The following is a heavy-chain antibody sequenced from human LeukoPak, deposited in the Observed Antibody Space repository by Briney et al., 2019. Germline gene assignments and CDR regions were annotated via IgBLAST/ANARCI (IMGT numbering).Heavy chain of an antibody. D-gene: IGHD3-16*02. J-gene: IGHJ4*02. V-gene: IGHV4-59*01. CDR3: ARYRAFGGVIVFDY. Sequence: PSETLSLTCTVSGGSISSYYWGWLRQPPGKGLEWIGYIYYSGSTNYNPSLKSRVTISVDTSKNQFSLKLSSVTAADTAVYYCARYRAFGGVIVFDYWGQGTLVTVSS. CDR2: IYYSGST. CDR1: GGSISSYY.